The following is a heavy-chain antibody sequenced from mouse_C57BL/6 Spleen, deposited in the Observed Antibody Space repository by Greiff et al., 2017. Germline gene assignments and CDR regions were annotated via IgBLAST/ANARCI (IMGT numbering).Heavy chain of an antibody. J-gene: IGHJ4*01. Sequence: EVQVVESGGGLVQPGGSLSLSCAASGFTFTDYYMSWVRQPPGKALEWLGFIRNKANGYTTEYSASVKGRFTISRDNSQSIVYLQMNALRAEDSAIYYCARYEWICDGNYMDYWGQGTSVTVSS. CDR3: ARYEWICDGNYMDY. D-gene: IGHD2-1*01. V-gene: IGHV7-3*01. CDR1: GFTFTDYY. CDR2: IRNKANGYTT.